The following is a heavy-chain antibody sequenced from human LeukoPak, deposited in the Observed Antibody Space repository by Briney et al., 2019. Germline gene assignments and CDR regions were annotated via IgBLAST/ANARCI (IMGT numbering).Heavy chain of an antibody. D-gene: IGHD2-15*01. CDR2: IIQDGSEE. CDR3: ARDWRQDNAFDL. V-gene: IGHV3-7*01. CDR1: EFTFSGHQ. J-gene: IGHJ3*01. Sequence: GGSLRLSCAASEFTFSGHQMSWVRQAPGKGPEWVAKIIQDGSEEYYLDSVKGRFIISRDNGKNSLYLPRNSLRVEDTAVYYCARDWRQDNAFDLWGRGTMVTVSS.